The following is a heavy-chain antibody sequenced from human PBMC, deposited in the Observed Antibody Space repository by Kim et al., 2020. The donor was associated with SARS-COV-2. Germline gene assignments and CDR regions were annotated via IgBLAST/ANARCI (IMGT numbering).Heavy chain of an antibody. Sequence: GGSLRLSCAASGFTFSSYEMNWVRQAPGKGLEWVSYISSSGSTIYYADSVKGRFTISRDNAKNSLYLQMNSLRAKDTAVYYCARPEGVYSSRGLGYWGQGTLVTVSS. CDR1: GFTFSSYE. J-gene: IGHJ4*02. CDR2: ISSSGSTI. V-gene: IGHV3-48*03. CDR3: ARPEGVYSSRGLGY. D-gene: IGHD6-13*01.